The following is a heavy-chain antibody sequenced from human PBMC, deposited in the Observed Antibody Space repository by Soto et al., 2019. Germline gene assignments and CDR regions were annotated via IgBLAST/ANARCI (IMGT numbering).Heavy chain of an antibody. CDR3: ARAKYDYIWGSYHPFDQ. D-gene: IGHD3-16*02. CDR1: GKSFDNFA. Sequence: QVPLVQSGAEVKQPGASVRLSCKVSGKSFDNFAVHWVRQTPGQRPEWMGRINVGDDKTKYSEKFQGRVIVSYDTSATTAYMALRALSSEDTAVYYCARAKYDYIWGSYHPFDQWAQGAQVTVAS. J-gene: IGHJ4*02. V-gene: IGHV1-3*01. CDR2: INVGDDKT.